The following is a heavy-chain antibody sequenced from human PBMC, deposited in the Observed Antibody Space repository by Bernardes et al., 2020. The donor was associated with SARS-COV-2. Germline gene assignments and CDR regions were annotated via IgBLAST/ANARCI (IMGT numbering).Heavy chain of an antibody. CDR1: GYTFTSHE. CDR2: MNPDSGHT. J-gene: IGHJ4*02. CDR3: ARVSSYDSVIYFYDLDF. D-gene: IGHD3-22*01. V-gene: IGHV1-8*01. Sequence: ASVKVSCKASGYTFTSHELNWVRQAPGQGLEWLGWMNPDSGHTGSPQTFRGRITMTGDTSITTAYMELSSLGPEDTAVYYCARVSSYDSVIYFYDLDFWGQGTLVTVSS.